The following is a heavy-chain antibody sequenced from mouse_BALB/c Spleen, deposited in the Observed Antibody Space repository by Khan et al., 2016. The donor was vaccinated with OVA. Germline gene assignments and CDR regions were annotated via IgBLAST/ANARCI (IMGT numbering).Heavy chain of an antibody. Sequence: QVQLQQSGAELVRPGVSVKISCKGSGYTFTDFAMHWVKQSHAKSLEWLGVISTYYGDADYNHKFRDKATMTVDKSSSTAYMELAGLTSEDSAIEYCVRGGGKSRFAYWGQGTLVTVSA. D-gene: IGHD1-1*02. CDR2: ISTYYGDA. CDR1: GYTFTDFA. V-gene: IGHV1S137*01. J-gene: IGHJ3*01. CDR3: VRGGGKSRFAY.